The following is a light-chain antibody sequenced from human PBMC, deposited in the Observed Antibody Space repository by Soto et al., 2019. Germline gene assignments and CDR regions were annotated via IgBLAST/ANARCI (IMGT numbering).Light chain of an antibody. V-gene: IGKV1-39*01. CDR2: AAS. CDR1: QSISSY. CDR3: QQYYSTPYT. J-gene: IGKJ2*01. Sequence: DIQMTQSPSSLSASVGDRVTITCRASQSISSYLNWYQQKPGKAPKLLIYAASSLESGVPSRFSGSGSGTDFTLTVSSLQPEDFATYYCQQYYSTPYTFGQGTQLEIK.